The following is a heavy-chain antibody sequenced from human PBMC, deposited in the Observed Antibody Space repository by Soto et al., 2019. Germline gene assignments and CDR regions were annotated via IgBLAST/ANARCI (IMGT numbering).Heavy chain of an antibody. Sequence: ASVKVSCKASGYTFTSYGISWVRQAPGQGLEWMGWISAYNGNTNYAQKLQGRVTMTTDTSTSTAYMELRSLRSDGTAVYYCARGVVTIFGVVHYGMDVWGQGTTVTVSS. CDR3: ARGVVTIFGVVHYGMDV. CDR2: ISAYNGNT. D-gene: IGHD3-3*01. CDR1: GYTFTSYG. V-gene: IGHV1-18*01. J-gene: IGHJ6*02.